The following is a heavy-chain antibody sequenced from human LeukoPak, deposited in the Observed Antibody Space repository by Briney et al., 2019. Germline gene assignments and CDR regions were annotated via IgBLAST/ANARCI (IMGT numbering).Heavy chain of an antibody. J-gene: IGHJ6*03. D-gene: IGHD3-10*01. CDR2: ISSSSSYI. CDR1: GFTFSSYS. CDR3: ARDGGLWFGELLEYYYYYYYMDV. V-gene: IGHV3-21*01. Sequence: KPGGSLRLSCAASGFTFSSYSMNWVRQAPGKGLEWVSSISSSSSYIYYADSVKGRFTISRDNAKNSLYLQMNSLRAEDTAVYYCARDGGLWFGELLEYYYYYYYMDVWGKGTTVTVSS.